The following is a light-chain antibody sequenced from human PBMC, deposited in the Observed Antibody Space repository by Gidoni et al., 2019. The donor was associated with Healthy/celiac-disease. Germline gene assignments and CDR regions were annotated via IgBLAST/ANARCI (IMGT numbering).Light chain of an antibody. CDR2: KAS. J-gene: IGKJ2*01. Sequence: DIQMPQSPSTLSASVGDRVTITCRASQSISSWLAWYQQKPGKAPKLLSYKASSLESGVPSRFSGRGSGTEFTLTISSLQPDDFATYYCQQYNSYSHTFGQGTKLEIK. CDR3: QQYNSYSHT. CDR1: QSISSW. V-gene: IGKV1-5*03.